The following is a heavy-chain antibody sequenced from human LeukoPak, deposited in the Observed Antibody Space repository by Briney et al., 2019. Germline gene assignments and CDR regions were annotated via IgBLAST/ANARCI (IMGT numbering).Heavy chain of an antibody. CDR3: ARSIAARKDLNWFDP. Sequence: PGGSLRLSCAASGFTFSSYSMNWVRQAPGKGLEWVSYISSSSSTIYYADSVKGRFTISRDNAKNLLYLQMNSLRAEDTAVYYCARSIAARKDLNWFDPWGQGTLVTVSS. D-gene: IGHD6-6*01. CDR1: GFTFSSYS. CDR2: ISSSSSTI. J-gene: IGHJ5*02. V-gene: IGHV3-48*01.